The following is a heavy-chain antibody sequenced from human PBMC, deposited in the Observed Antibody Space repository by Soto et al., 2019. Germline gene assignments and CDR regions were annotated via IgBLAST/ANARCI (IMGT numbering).Heavy chain of an antibody. J-gene: IGHJ4*02. D-gene: IGHD2-2*01. CDR1: GGSFSGYY. CDR2: INHSGST. CDR3: ARGFVLADSVVVPAVPGFNYFDY. V-gene: IGHV4-34*01. Sequence: SETLSLTCAVYGGSFSGYYWSWIRQPPGKGLEWIGEINHSGSTNYNPSLKSRVTISVDTSKNQFSLKLSSVTAADTAVYYCARGFVLADSVVVPAVPGFNYFDYWGQGTLVTVSS.